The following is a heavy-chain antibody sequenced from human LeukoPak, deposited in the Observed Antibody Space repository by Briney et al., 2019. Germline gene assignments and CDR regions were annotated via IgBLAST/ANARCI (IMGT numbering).Heavy chain of an antibody. CDR2: IYYSGST. CDR1: GGSISSSSYY. V-gene: IGHV4-39*01. CDR3: TRHGSPPAEHPPLDY. Sequence: SETLSLTCTVSGGSISSSSYYWGWIRQPPGKGLEWIGSIYYSGSTYYNPSLKSRVTISVDTSKNQFSLKLSSVTAADTAVYYCTRHGSPPAEHPPLDYWGQGTLVTVSS. D-gene: IGHD3-10*01. J-gene: IGHJ4*02.